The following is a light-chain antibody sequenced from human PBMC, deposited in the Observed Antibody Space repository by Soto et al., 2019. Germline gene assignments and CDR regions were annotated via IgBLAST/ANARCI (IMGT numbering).Light chain of an antibody. V-gene: IGLV2-14*03. CDR2: DVS. CDR1: SSDIGDYDY. J-gene: IGLJ2*01. Sequence: QSVLPQPASVSVSPGQSVTISCTGTSSDIGDYDYVSWYQHHPGEAPKLMIYDVSNRPSGVSDRFSGSKSGNTASLTISGLQAEDEADYYCTSYTSTITLVFGGGTKVTVL. CDR3: TSYTSTITLV.